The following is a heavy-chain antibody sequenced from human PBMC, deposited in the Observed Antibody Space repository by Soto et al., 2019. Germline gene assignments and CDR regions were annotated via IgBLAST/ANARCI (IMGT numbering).Heavy chain of an antibody. Sequence: QVQLVESGGGVVQPGRSLRLSCAASGFTFSSYGMHWVRQAPGKGLEWVAVIWYDGSNKYYADSVKGRFTISRDNSKNTLYLQMNSLRAEDTAVYYCLRSGWYFDYWGQGTLVTVSS. V-gene: IGHV3-33*01. CDR3: LRSGWYFDY. CDR1: GFTFSSYG. J-gene: IGHJ4*02. D-gene: IGHD6-19*01. CDR2: IWYDGSNK.